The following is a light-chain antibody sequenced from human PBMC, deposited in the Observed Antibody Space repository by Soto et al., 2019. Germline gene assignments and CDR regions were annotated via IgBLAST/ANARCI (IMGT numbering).Light chain of an antibody. J-gene: IGLJ2*01. CDR3: CSYAGSSTV. CDR2: EAS. V-gene: IGLV2-23*01. Sequence: QSALTHPASVSGSLGQSIIISCTGTSSDVGSYNLVSWYQQHPGKAPKLMIYEASKRPSGVSNRFSGSKSGNTASLTISGLQAEDEADYYCCSYAGSSTVFGGGTKLTVL. CDR1: SSDVGSYNL.